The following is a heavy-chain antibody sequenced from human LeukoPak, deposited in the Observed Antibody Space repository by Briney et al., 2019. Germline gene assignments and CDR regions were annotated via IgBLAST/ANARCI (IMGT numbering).Heavy chain of an antibody. Sequence: SETLSLTCTVSGGSISSYYCSWIRQPPGKGLEWIGYIYYSGSTNYNPSLKSRVTISVDTSKNQFSLKLSSVTAADTAVYYCASDSGSYYAFDIWGQGTMVTVSS. V-gene: IGHV4-59*01. CDR1: GGSISSYY. CDR2: IYYSGST. J-gene: IGHJ3*02. CDR3: ASDSGSYYAFDI. D-gene: IGHD1-26*01.